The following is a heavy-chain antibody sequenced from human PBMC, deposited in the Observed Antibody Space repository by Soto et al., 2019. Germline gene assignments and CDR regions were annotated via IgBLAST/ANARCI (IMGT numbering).Heavy chain of an antibody. CDR3: ARGSPDGYYASGIYGTYAFDI. CDR2: IIPILSTT. D-gene: IGHD3-10*01. J-gene: IGHJ3*02. CDR1: GGTLNSYV. V-gene: IGHV1-69*01. Sequence: QVPLVQSGAEVKKPGSSVKVSCKTSGGTLNSYVIGWVRQAPGQGLEYFGGIIPILSTTNYAQKSQGRVTIIADESTNRVYMEMRSLTSEDTAVYYCARGSPDGYYASGIYGTYAFDIWGQGTMVTVSS.